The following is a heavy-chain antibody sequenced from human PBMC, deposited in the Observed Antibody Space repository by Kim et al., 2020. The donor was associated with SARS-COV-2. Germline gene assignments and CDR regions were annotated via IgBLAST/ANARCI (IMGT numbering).Heavy chain of an antibody. CDR2: GSK. J-gene: IGHJ4*02. V-gene: IGHV1-46*01. CDR3: AREEDGYKN. D-gene: IGHD5-12*01. Sequence: GSKSYAQKVQGRVTMTRNTSTSTVYMELSSLRSEDTAVYYCAREEDGYKNWGQGTLVTVSS.